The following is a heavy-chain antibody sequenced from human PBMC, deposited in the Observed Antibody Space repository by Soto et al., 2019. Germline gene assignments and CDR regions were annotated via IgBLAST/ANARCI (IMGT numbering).Heavy chain of an antibody. CDR2: IIPIFGTA. V-gene: IGHV1-69*13. J-gene: IGHJ6*02. CDR1: GGTFSSYA. D-gene: IGHD3-10*01. CDR3: ASVGITMVRATYYYYGMDV. Sequence: GASVKVSCKASGGTFSSYAISWVRQAPGQGLEWMGGIIPIFGTANYAQKFQGRVTITADESTSTAYMELSSLRSEDTAVYYCASVGITMVRATYYYYGMDVWGQGTTVTVSS.